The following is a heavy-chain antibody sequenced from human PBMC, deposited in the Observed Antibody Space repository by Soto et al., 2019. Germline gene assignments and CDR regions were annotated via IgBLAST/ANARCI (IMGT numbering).Heavy chain of an antibody. CDR2: ISHSGGT. V-gene: IGHV4-4*02. Sequence: QVQLQESGPGLVKPSWTLSLTCAVSGASISIIDWWRWVRLPPGEGLEWMGGISHSGGTNYNPSLKSRVTLSVDKTKNQFSLKLTSVTVADTAVYYCATSPGSVGGAYWGQGTLVTVSS. CDR1: GASISIIDW. J-gene: IGHJ4*02. CDR3: ATSPGSVGGAY. D-gene: IGHD2-21*01.